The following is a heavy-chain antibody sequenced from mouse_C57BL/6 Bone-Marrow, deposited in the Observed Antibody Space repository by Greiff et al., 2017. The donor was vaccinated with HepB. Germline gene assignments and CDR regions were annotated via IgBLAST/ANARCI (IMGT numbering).Heavy chain of an antibody. Sequence: EVKLMESGEGLVKPGGSLKLSCAASGFTFSSYAMSWVRQTPEKRLEWVAYISSGGDYIYYADTVKGRFTISRDNARNTLYLQMSSLKSEDTAMYYCTRGLEYYGSSSWFAYWGQGTLVTVSA. V-gene: IGHV5-9-1*02. J-gene: IGHJ3*01. CDR1: GFTFSSYA. D-gene: IGHD1-1*01. CDR2: ISSGGDYI. CDR3: TRGLEYYGSSSWFAY.